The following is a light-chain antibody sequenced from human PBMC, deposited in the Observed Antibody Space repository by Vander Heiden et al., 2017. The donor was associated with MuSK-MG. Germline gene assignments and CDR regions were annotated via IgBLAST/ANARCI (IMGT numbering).Light chain of an antibody. CDR1: KLGDKY. V-gene: IGLV3-1*01. CDR2: QDS. CDR3: PAWDSRTAV. Sequence: SYELTQPPSVSVSPGQTASITCSGDKLGDKYACWYQQKPGQSPGRVIYQDSKRPSGIPERFSGSNSANNATLTISGTQAVDEADDYCPAWDSRTAVFGGGTKLTVL. J-gene: IGLJ2*01.